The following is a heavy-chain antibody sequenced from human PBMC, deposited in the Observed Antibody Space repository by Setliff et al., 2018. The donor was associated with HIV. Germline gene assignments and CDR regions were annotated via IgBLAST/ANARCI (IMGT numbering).Heavy chain of an antibody. D-gene: IGHD3-10*01. V-gene: IGHV1-8*01. J-gene: IGHJ6*02. Sequence: ASVKVSCKPPGHTFTNYDIHWMRRAPGQGLEWMGWMNPNSGVSGYALKFHDRVTMTRDTSITTLYMELSSLTSEDTAGYYCARGKGVGGVIITGGLDVWGQVTTVTVSS. CDR2: MNPNSGVS. CDR3: ARGKGVGGVIITGGLDV. CDR1: GHTFTNYD.